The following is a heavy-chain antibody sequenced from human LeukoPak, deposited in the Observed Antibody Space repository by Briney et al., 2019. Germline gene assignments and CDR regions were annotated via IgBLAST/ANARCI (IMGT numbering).Heavy chain of an antibody. CDR3: GRATYYDFWSGYYFDY. Sequence: SETLSLTCTVSGGSISSSSYYWGWIRQPPGKGLEWIGSIYYSGSTYYNPSLKSRVTISVDTSKNQFSLKPSSVTAADTAVYYCGRATYYDFWSGYYFDYWGQGTLVTVSS. CDR2: IYYSGST. CDR1: GGSISSSSYY. V-gene: IGHV4-39*07. J-gene: IGHJ4*02. D-gene: IGHD3-3*01.